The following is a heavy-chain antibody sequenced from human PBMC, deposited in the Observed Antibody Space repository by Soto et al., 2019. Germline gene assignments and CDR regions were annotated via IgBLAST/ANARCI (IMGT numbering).Heavy chain of an antibody. D-gene: IGHD3-9*01. CDR1: GFTFSSYG. V-gene: IGHV3-33*01. CDR3: ARAVSGYDILTGYYNGGSDY. J-gene: IGHJ4*02. CDR2: IWYDGSNK. Sequence: HPGGSLRLSYAASGFTFSSYGMHWVRQAPGKGLEWVAVIWYDGSNKYYADSVKGRFTISRDNSKNTLYLQMNSLRAEDTAVYYCARAVSGYDILTGYYNGGSDYWGQGTLVTVSS.